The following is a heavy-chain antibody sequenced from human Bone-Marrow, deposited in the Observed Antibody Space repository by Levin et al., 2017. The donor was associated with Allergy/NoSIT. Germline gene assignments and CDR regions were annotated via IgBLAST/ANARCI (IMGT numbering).Heavy chain of an antibody. D-gene: IGHD3-10*01. CDR2: IKQDGSET. CDR1: GFTFSSYW. V-gene: IGHV3-7*01. J-gene: IGHJ5*01. Sequence: GGSLRLSCAASGFTFSSYWMSWVRQAPGKGLEWVANIKQDGSETYYVASVEGRFTISRDNAKNSLYLQMNSLRAEDTAVYYCARDEGWFGDNWFDSWGQGTLVTVSS. CDR3: ARDEGWFGDNWFDS.